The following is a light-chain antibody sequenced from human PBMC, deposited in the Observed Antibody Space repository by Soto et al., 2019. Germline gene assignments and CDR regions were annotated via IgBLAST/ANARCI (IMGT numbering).Light chain of an antibody. CDR3: QQYGSSPPRT. J-gene: IGKJ1*01. V-gene: IGKV3-20*01. CDR2: GAS. Sequence: IVLTQSPDPLSFAPGERATLSCGASQSVSSSYLAWYQQKPGQAPRLLIYGASTRATDVPDRFSGSGSGADFTLSISRLEPEDFAVYYCQQYGSSPPRTFGHG. CDR1: QSVSSSY.